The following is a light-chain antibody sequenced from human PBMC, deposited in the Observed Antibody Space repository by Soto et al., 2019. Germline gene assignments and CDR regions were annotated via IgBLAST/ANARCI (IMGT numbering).Light chain of an antibody. CDR2: GAS. J-gene: IGKJ1*01. Sequence: EIVMTQSPATLSVSPGERATLSCRASQSVSSNLAWYQQKPGQAPRLLIYGASTRATGIPARFSGSGSGTDSPHTTSSLQCEDFAFYYCKKKKTWPPWTLGKGHKVQIK. V-gene: IGKV3-15*01. CDR1: QSVSSN. CDR3: KKKKTWPPWT.